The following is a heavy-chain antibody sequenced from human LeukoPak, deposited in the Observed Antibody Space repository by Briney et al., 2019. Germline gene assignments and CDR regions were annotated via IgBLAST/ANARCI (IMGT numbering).Heavy chain of an antibody. J-gene: IGHJ6*03. D-gene: IGHD2-2*02. Sequence: PGGSLRLSCAASGFTFNKYAMNWVRQAPGKGLEWVSGITGGGSRYYADSVKGRFTISRDNSKNTLYLQMNSLRAEDTAVYYCARLLGYCSSTSCYTSFYYYYYMDVWGKGTTVTVSS. CDR2: ITGGGSR. V-gene: IGHV3-23*01. CDR1: GFTFNKYA. CDR3: ARLLGYCSSTSCYTSFYYYYYMDV.